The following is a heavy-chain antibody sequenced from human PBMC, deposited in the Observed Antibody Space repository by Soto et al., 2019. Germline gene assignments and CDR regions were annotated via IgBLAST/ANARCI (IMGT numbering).Heavy chain of an antibody. D-gene: IGHD5-18*01. V-gene: IGHV4-34*01. CDR2: INHSGST. J-gene: IGHJ5*02. Sequence: SETLSLTCAVYGGSFSGYYWSWIRQPPGKGREWVGEINHSGSTNYNPSLKSRVTISVDTSKNQFSLKLSSVTAADTDVYYCARAYRYSYGRNWFDPWGQGTLVTVSS. CDR3: ARAYRYSYGRNWFDP. CDR1: GGSFSGYY.